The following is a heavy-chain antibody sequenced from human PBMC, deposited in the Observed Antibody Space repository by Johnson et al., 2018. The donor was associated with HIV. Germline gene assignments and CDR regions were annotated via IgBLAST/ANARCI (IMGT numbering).Heavy chain of an antibody. D-gene: IGHD6-19*01. CDR1: GFTFSTYG. CDR2: ISGSGGST. CDR3: ATDIAVGGAFDI. J-gene: IGHJ3*02. Sequence: QVQLVESGGGVVRPGGSLRLSCAASGFTFSTYGMHWVRQAPGKGLEWVSAISGSGGSTYYADSVKGRFTISRDNSKNTLYLQMNSLRAEDTAVYYCATDIAVGGAFDIWGQWTMVTFSS. V-gene: IGHV3-NL1*01.